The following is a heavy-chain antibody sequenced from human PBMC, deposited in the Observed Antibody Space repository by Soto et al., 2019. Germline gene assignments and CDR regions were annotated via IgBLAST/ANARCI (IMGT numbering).Heavy chain of an antibody. V-gene: IGHV1-2*02. CDR3: GRGRSGQIVVFY. CDR1: GYTFTGHY. D-gene: IGHD1-26*01. CDR2: IGPESGAT. J-gene: IGHJ4*02. Sequence: GPPVKVSCKTSGYTFTGHYIHWVRQAPQQGPEWVGEIGPESGATRYAQKFRGRVTMTMDTSITTVYMELKNLSPDDTAVYYCGRGRSGQIVVFYWGQGTPVTVSS.